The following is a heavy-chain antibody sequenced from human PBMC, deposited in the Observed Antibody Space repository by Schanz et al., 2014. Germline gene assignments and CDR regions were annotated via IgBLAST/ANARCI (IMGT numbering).Heavy chain of an antibody. CDR2: ITYNGGTI. J-gene: IGHJ4*02. CDR3: ARDLPRTFLFDY. CDR1: GFTFSIYA. Sequence: EVQLVESGGGLVQPGGSLRLSCSASGFTFSIYAMHWVRQAPGKGLEWISYITYNGGTIHYADSVKGRFTISRDNAKNSLYLQMDSLRAEDTAVYYCARDLPRTFLFDYWGQGTLVTVSS. V-gene: IGHV3-48*01.